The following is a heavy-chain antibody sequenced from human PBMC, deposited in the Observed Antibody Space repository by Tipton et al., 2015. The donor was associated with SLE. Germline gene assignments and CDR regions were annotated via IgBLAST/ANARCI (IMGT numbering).Heavy chain of an antibody. J-gene: IGHJ4*02. D-gene: IGHD6-13*01. Sequence: TLSLTCTVSGYSISSGYYWGWIRQPPGKGLEWIGSIYHSGSTYYNPSLKSRVTISVDTSKNQFSLKLSSVTAADTAVYYCAEDLPGIAAAAGYWGQGTLVTVSS. CDR1: GYSISSGYY. CDR3: AEDLPGIAAAAGY. V-gene: IGHV4-38-2*02. CDR2: IYHSGST.